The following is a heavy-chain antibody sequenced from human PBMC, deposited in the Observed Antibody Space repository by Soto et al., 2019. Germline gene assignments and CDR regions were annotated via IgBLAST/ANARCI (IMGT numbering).Heavy chain of an antibody. CDR2: TSYDGTNK. CDR3: AKDLSGARWYYDALDV. J-gene: IGHJ6*02. D-gene: IGHD2-15*01. V-gene: IGHV3-30*18. Sequence: LRLSCEVSGFTFSTHGMHWVRQAPGKGLEWVAGTSYDGTNKYYARSVQGRFTISRENSMKTLYLQMNSLRTEDTAVYYCAKDLSGARWYYDALDVWGQGTTVTVYS. CDR1: GFTFSTHG.